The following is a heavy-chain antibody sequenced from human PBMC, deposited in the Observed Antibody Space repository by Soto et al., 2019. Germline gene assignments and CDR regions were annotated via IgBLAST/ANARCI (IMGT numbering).Heavy chain of an antibody. D-gene: IGHD2-15*01. CDR1: GFTFSSYA. V-gene: IGHV3-23*01. CDR2: ISGSGGST. J-gene: IGHJ3*02. CDR3: ARDGPRYCSGGSCYAEDAFDI. Sequence: GGSLRLSCAASGFTFSSYAMSWVRQAPGKGLEWVSAISGSGGSTCYADSVKGRFTISRDNAKNTLYLQMNSLRAEDTAVYYCARDGPRYCSGGSCYAEDAFDIWGQGTMVTVSS.